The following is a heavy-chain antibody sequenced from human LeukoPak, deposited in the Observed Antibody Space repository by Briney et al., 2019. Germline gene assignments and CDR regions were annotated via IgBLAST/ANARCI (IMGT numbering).Heavy chain of an antibody. D-gene: IGHD3-16*01. CDR1: GGSISSGSYY. Sequence: SETLSLTCTVSGGSISSGSYYWSWIRQPPGKGLRWIGNIYYSGYTTYSPSLRSRVTISVDTSKNQFSLKLSSVTAADTAVYYCARETSQKGAHYMDVWGKGTTITISS. CDR2: IYYSGYT. CDR3: ARETSQKGAHYMDV. V-gene: IGHV4-61*01. J-gene: IGHJ6*03.